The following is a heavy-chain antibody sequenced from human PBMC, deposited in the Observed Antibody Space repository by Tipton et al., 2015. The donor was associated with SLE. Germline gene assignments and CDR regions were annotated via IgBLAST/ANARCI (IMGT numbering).Heavy chain of an antibody. CDR2: LYSYTGKR. V-gene: IGHV1-18*01. CDR1: GYTLINYG. Sequence: QLVQSGAEVKEPGASVKVSCATSGYTLINYGVSWMRQAPGQGLEWIGWLYSYTGKRNIAQEFKGRITLTADTSTSTAFMELRSLTSDDTAVYYCARDEDPLGEYFHHWGQGTLVTVSS. CDR3: ARDEDPLGEYFHH. J-gene: IGHJ1*01.